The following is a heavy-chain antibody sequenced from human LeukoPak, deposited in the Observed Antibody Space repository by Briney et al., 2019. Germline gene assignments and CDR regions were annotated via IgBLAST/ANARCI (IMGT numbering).Heavy chain of an antibody. CDR3: ARDGRYSSSWGVFDY. Sequence: GVSLRLSCAASGFTFSDYYMSWIRQAPGKGLEWVSYIISSGSTIYYADSVKCRFTIPRDYAKYSLYLQMYSLSSEDTAVYYCARDGRYSSSWGVFDYWGQGTLVTVSS. CDR2: IISSGSTI. J-gene: IGHJ4*02. CDR1: GFTFSDYY. D-gene: IGHD6-13*01. V-gene: IGHV3-11*04.